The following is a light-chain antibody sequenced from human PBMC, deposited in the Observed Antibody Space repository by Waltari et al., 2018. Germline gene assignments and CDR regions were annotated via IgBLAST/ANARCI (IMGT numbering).Light chain of an antibody. J-gene: IGLJ1*01. CDR1: DSDVGAYDF. Sequence: QSALTQPASVSGSPGQSITISCSGTDSDVGAYDFVSWYQQHPGKAPHLIIYAVSKRPSGISNRFSASKSGNTASLTISGLQAKDEADYYCSSYTTSSAPGVFGTGTRVTVL. CDR3: SSYTTSSAPGV. V-gene: IGLV2-14*01. CDR2: AVS.